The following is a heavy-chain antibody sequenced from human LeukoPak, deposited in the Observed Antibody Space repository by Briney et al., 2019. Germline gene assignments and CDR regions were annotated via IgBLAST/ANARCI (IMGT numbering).Heavy chain of an antibody. V-gene: IGHV3-48*01. Sequence: GGSLRLSCAASGFTFSSYSMNWVRRAPGKGLEWVSYIGSSVSTRYYADSVKGRFTISRDNGKHSLYLQMNSLRAEDTAVYYCAREGSDFWSGYSKGYFDYWGQGTLVTVSS. CDR2: IGSSVSTR. D-gene: IGHD3-3*01. CDR3: AREGSDFWSGYSKGYFDY. J-gene: IGHJ4*02. CDR1: GFTFSSYS.